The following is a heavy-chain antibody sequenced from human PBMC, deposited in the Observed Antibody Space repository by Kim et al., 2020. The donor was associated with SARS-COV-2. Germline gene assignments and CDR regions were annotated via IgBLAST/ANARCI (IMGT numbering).Heavy chain of an antibody. Sequence: RFTISRDNAKNSLYLQMNSLRAEDTAVYYCARDWGRSHNDFWSGYSYFDYWGQGTLVTVSS. D-gene: IGHD3-3*01. V-gene: IGHV3-11*06. J-gene: IGHJ4*02. CDR3: ARDWGRSHNDFWSGYSYFDY.